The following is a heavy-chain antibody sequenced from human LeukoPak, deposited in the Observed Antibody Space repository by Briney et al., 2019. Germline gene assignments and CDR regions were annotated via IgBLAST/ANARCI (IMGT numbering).Heavy chain of an antibody. J-gene: IGHJ4*02. D-gene: IGHD4-17*01. CDR2: IKQDGSEI. CDR3: ARDHAYGDYYYFDY. CDR1: GFTFSSYG. Sequence: GGSLRLSCAASGFTFSSYGMHWVRQAPGKGLEWVANIKQDGSEIYYVDSVKGRFTISRDNAKNSMYLQMNSLRADDTAVYYCARDHAYGDYYYFDYWGQGTLVTVSS. V-gene: IGHV3-7*01.